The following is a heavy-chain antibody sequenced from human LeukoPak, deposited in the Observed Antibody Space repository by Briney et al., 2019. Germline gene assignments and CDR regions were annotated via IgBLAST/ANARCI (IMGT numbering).Heavy chain of an antibody. CDR2: IYPGDSDT. D-gene: IGHD3-3*01. CDR1: GYSFTSYW. V-gene: IGHV5-51*01. CDR3: ARHSSGDRYDFWSGYKIYYYYYMDV. Sequence: GESLKISCKGSGYSFTSYWIGWVRQMPGKGLEWMGIIYPGDSDTRYSPSFQGQVTISADKSISTAYLQWSSLKASDTAMYYCARHSSGDRYDFWSGYKIYYYYYMDVWGKGTTVTVSS. J-gene: IGHJ6*03.